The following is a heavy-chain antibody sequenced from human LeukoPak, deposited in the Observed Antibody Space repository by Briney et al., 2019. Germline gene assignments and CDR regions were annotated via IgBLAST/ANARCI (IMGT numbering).Heavy chain of an antibody. CDR2: ISWNSGSK. CDR1: GFTFDDYA. D-gene: IGHD6-6*01. V-gene: IGHV3-9*01. Sequence: PGRSLRLSRAASGFTFDDYAMHWVRQAPGKGLEWVSGISWNSGSKGYADSVKGRFTISRDNAKNSLYLQMNSLRAEDTAVYYCAREYSSSSGRSFDYWGQGTLVTVSS. CDR3: AREYSSSSGRSFDY. J-gene: IGHJ4*02.